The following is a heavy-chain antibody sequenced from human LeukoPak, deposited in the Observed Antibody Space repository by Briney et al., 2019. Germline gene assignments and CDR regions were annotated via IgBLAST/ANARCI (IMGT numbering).Heavy chain of an antibody. J-gene: IGHJ4*02. CDR2: INPSGGST. Sequence: ASVKVSCKVSGYTLTELSMHWVRQAPGQGLEWMGIINPSGGSTSYAQKFQGRVTMTRDTSTSTVYMELSSLRSEDTAVYYCARASLQKGYSSDYWGQGTLVTVSS. D-gene: IGHD5-18*01. CDR3: ARASLQKGYSSDY. V-gene: IGHV1-46*01. CDR1: GYTLTELS.